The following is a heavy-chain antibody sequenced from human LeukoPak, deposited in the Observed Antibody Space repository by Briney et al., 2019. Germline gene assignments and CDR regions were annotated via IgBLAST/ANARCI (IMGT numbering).Heavy chain of an antibody. Sequence: PGGSLRLSCAASGFTFSSYSMNWVRQAPGKGLEWVSSISSSSSYIYYADSVKSRFTISRDNAKNSLYLQMNSLRAEDTAVYYCARSPSSGKFDYWGQGTLVTVSS. J-gene: IGHJ4*02. V-gene: IGHV3-21*01. CDR2: ISSSSSYI. D-gene: IGHD6-19*01. CDR1: GFTFSSYS. CDR3: ARSPSSGKFDY.